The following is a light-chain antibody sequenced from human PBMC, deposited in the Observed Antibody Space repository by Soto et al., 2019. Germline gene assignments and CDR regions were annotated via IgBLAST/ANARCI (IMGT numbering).Light chain of an antibody. CDR3: QQYGSSLRT. CDR1: QSVSSK. J-gene: IGKJ1*01. Sequence: EIVLPQSPGTLSFSPGQRATLSCRASQSVSSKLAWYQQKPGQAPRLLIYGASTRATGIPDRFTGSGSGTDFTLTISRLEPEDFAVYYCQQYGSSLRTFGQGTKVDI. V-gene: IGKV3-20*01. CDR2: GAS.